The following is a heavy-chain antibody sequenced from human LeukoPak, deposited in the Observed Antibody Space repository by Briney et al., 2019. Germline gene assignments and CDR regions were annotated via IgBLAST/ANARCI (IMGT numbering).Heavy chain of an antibody. D-gene: IGHD3-9*01. CDR1: GFTVSSNY. CDR2: IYSGGST. J-gene: IGHJ3*02. CDR3: ARGSYYDILTGYYWWGAFDI. V-gene: IGHV3-53*01. Sequence: GGSLRLSCAASGFTVSSNYMSWVRHAPGKGLEWVSVIYSGGSTYYADSVKGRFTISRDNSKNTLYLQMNSLRAEDTAVYYCARGSYYDILTGYYWWGAFDIWGQGTMVTVSS.